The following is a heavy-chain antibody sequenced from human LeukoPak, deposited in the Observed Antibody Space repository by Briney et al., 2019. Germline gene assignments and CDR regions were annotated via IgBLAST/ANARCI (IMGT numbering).Heavy chain of an antibody. V-gene: IGHV4-59*01. D-gene: IGHD3-16*01. J-gene: IGHJ4*02. Sequence: SETLSLTCTVSGGSISSYYWSWLRQPPGKGLEWIGYIYYSGSTNYNPSLTSRVTLSVDTSTNHFSLKLRSVPAADTAVYYCARGGSNYVGEFDYWGQGTLVTVSS. CDR1: GGSISSYY. CDR3: ARGGSNYVGEFDY. CDR2: IYYSGST.